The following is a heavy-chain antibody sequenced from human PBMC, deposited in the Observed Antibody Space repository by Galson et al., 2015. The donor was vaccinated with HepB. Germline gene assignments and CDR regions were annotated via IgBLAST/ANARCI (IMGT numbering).Heavy chain of an antibody. CDR1: GFTFSSYD. CDR3: ARGGPAAGFDY. V-gene: IGHV3-13*01. CDR2: IGTAGDT. Sequence: SLRLSCAASGFTFSSYDMHWVRQATGKGLEWVSAIGTAGDTYCPGSVKGRFTISRENAKNSLYLQMNSLRAGDTAVYYCARGGPAAGFDYWGQGTLVTVSS. D-gene: IGHD6-13*01. J-gene: IGHJ4*02.